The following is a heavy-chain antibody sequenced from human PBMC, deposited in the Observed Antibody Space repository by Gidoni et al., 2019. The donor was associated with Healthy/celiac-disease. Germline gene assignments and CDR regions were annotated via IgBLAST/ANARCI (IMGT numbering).Heavy chain of an antibody. D-gene: IGHD2-2*02. V-gene: IGHV2-70*01. CDR2: IDWDDDK. CDR3: ARIPIVVVPAAIPVYYGMDV. Sequence: GFSLSTSGMCVSWIRQPTGKALEWLALIDWDDDKYYRTSLKTRLTISKDTAKNQVVLTMTNMDPGDTATYYCARIPIVVVPAAIPVYYGMDVWGQGTKV. CDR1: GFSLSTSGMC. J-gene: IGHJ6*01.